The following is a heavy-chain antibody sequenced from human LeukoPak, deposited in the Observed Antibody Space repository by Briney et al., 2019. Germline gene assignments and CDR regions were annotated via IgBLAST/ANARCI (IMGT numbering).Heavy chain of an antibody. Sequence: SVKVSCKASGGTFSSYAISWVRQGPGRGGEWVGGIIPIFGTANYAQKLQGRVTITADESTSTAYMELSSLRSEDTAVDSCARDGYYGDYDTDYWGQGTLVTVSS. D-gene: IGHD4-17*01. CDR2: IIPIFGTA. CDR3: ARDGYYGDYDTDY. V-gene: IGHV1-69*13. J-gene: IGHJ4*02. CDR1: GGTFSSYA.